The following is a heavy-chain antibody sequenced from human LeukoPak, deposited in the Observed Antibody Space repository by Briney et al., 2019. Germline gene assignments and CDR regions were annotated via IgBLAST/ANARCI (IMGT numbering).Heavy chain of an antibody. V-gene: IGHV1-46*01. CDR1: GYTFTSYG. J-gene: IGHJ4*02. Sequence: ASVKVSCKASGYTFTSYGISWVRQAPGQGLEWMGVINPGSGSTSFAQNFQGRVTMTRDMSTTTVYMELSSLKSEDTAVYYCARANLHIAAAGREFNYWGQGTLVTVSS. CDR2: INPGSGST. CDR3: ARANLHIAAAGREFNY. D-gene: IGHD6-13*01.